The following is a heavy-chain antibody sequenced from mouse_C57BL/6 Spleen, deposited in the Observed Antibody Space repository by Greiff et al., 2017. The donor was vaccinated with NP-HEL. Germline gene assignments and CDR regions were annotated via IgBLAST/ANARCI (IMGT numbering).Heavy chain of an antibody. CDR2: IYPSDSET. D-gene: IGHD3-3*01. V-gene: IGHV1-61*01. CDR3: DRASFAY. CDR1: GYTFTSYW. Sequence: QVQLQQPGAELVRPGSSVKLSCKASGYTFTSYWMDWVKQRPGQGLEWIGNIYPSDSETHYNQKFKDKATLTVDKSSSTAYMQLSSLTYEDSAVYYGDRASFAYWGQGTILTVSS. J-gene: IGHJ2*01.